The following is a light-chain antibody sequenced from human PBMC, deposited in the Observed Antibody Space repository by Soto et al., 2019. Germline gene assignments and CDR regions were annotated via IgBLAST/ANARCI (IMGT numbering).Light chain of an antibody. CDR1: PSISSW. CDR2: KAS. V-gene: IGKV1-5*03. CDR3: QHYNSYSEA. J-gene: IGKJ1*01. Sequence: DIQMTQSPSTLSASVGDRVPITCRARPSISSWVAWYQQKPGKAPKLLIYKASTLKSGVPSRFSGSGSGTEFTLTISSLQPDDFATYYCQHYNSYSEAFGQGTKVDIK.